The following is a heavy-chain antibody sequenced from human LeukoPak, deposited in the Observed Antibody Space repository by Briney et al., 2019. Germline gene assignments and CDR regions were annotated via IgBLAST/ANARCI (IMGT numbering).Heavy chain of an antibody. CDR1: GYTFTSYG. V-gene: IGHV1-18*01. D-gene: IGHD4-23*01. Sequence: GASVKVSCKASGYTFTSYGISWVRQAPGQGLEWMGWISAYNGNTNYAQKLQGRVTMTTDTSTSTAYMELRSLRSDDTAVYYCARDGMDYGGNSYAFDIWGQGTMVTVSS. CDR3: ARDGMDYGGNSYAFDI. CDR2: ISAYNGNT. J-gene: IGHJ3*02.